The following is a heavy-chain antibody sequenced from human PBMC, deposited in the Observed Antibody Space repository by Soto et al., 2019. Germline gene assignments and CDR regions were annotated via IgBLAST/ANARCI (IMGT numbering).Heavy chain of an antibody. CDR3: AREKEWLDY. V-gene: IGHV3-11*01. Sequence: GGSLRLSCAASGYTFSDYYMSWIRLAPGKGLEWVAYISSSGDIIYYADSVKGRFTISRDNAKNSLYLQMNSLRAEDTAVYYCAREKEWLDYWGQGTLVTVSS. CDR2: ISSSGDII. CDR1: GYTFSDYY. J-gene: IGHJ4*02. D-gene: IGHD3-3*01.